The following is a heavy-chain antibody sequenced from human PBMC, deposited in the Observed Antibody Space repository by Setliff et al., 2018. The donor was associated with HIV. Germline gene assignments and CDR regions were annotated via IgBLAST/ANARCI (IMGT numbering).Heavy chain of an antibody. J-gene: IGHJ4*02. CDR2: IHTSGNT. CDR3: ARGPPPDFDY. Sequence: KPSETLSLTCNVSGGSISSYYWSWVRQPAGKGLEWIGRIHTSGNTNYNPSLKSRVTMSVDTSKNQFSLKLNSVTAADTAIYYCARGPPPDFDYWGQGTLVTVSS. V-gene: IGHV4-4*07. CDR1: GGSISSYY.